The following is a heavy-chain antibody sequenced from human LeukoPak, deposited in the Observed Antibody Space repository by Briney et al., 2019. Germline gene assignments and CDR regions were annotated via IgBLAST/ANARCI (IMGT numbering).Heavy chain of an antibody. CDR1: GFSLNNYW. Sequence: PGGSLRLSCAASGFSLNNYWLHWVRQAPGKGLEWVANIKQDGSEKNYVDSVKGRFTISRDNAKNSLYLQMNSLRAEDTAVYYCARALDVWGQGTTVTVSS. CDR3: ARALDV. CDR2: IKQDGSEK. V-gene: IGHV3-7*04. J-gene: IGHJ6*02.